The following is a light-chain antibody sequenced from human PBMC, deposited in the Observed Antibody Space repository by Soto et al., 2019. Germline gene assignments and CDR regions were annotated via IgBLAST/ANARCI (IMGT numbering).Light chain of an antibody. CDR1: QTFSNSF. V-gene: IGKV3-20*01. CDR3: QQCGSSST. Sequence: EIVLTQYPGTLSLSPGERATLSCRASQTFSNSFLSWFQQIPGQAPRLLIYGASMRATGIPDRFSGSGSGTDFTLTISRLEPEDFAVYYCQQCGSSSTFGQGTRLEI. J-gene: IGKJ5*01. CDR2: GAS.